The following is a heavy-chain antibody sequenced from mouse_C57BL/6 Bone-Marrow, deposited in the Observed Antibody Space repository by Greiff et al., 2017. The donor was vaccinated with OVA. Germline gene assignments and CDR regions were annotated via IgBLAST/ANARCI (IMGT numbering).Heavy chain of an antibody. D-gene: IGHD2-3*01. Sequence: DVQLQESGAELVRPGASVKLSCTASGFNIKDDYMHWVKQRPEQGLEWIGWIDPENGDTEYASKFQGKATITADTSSNTAYLQLSSLTSEDTAVYYCTTWLLPYYFDYWGQGTTLTVSS. V-gene: IGHV14-4*01. CDR1: GFNIKDDY. CDR3: TTWLLPYYFDY. CDR2: IDPENGDT. J-gene: IGHJ2*01.